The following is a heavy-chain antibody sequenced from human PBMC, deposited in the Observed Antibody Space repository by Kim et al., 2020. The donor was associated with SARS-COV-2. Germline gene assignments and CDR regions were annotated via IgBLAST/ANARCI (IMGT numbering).Heavy chain of an antibody. V-gene: IGHV4-34*01. Sequence: TNYDPSLKGRVTISVDTSKNQVSLKLSTVTAADTAVYYCARGVSSGWYDYWGQGTLVTVSS. D-gene: IGHD6-19*01. CDR3: ARGVSSGWYDY. CDR2: T. J-gene: IGHJ4*02.